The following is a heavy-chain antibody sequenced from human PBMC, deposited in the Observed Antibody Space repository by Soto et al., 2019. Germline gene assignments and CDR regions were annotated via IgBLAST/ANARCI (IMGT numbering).Heavy chain of an antibody. V-gene: IGHV4-34*01. CDR2: INHSGST. Sequence: SETLSLTGAVYGGSFSGYYRSWIRQPPGKGVECIGEINHSGSTNYNSSLKSRVTISVDTSKNQFSLKLSSVTAADTAVYYRARGPDIVVVPAAIGGAFDIWGQGTMVT. CDR3: ARGPDIVVVPAAIGGAFDI. D-gene: IGHD2-2*02. J-gene: IGHJ3*02. CDR1: GGSFSGYY.